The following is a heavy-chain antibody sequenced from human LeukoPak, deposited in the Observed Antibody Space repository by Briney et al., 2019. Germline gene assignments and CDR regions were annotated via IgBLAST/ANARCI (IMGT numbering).Heavy chain of an antibody. V-gene: IGHV4-59*08. J-gene: IGHJ4*02. D-gene: IGHD2-2*01. CDR2: IYYSGST. CDR3: ARVIGYCSSTSCFGYFDY. CDR1: GGSISSYY. Sequence: SETLSLTCTVSGGSISSYYWSWIRQPPGKGLEWVGYIYYSGSTNYNPSLKSRVTASVDTSKNQLSLKLSSVTAADTAVYYCARVIGYCSSTSCFGYFDYWGQGTLVTVSS.